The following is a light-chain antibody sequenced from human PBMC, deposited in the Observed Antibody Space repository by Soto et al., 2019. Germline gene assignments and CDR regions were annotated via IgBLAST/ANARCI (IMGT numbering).Light chain of an antibody. CDR1: SGGITTNA. Sequence: NFMLTQPHSVSESPGKTVTISCTRSSGGITTNAVQWYQQRPGSAPTIVIYEDNQRPSEVPDRFSGSIDFSSNSASPTISGLKTEDEADYYCQSYDSSGVVFGGGTKLTVL. J-gene: IGLJ2*01. CDR3: QSYDSSGVV. V-gene: IGLV6-57*04. CDR2: EDN.